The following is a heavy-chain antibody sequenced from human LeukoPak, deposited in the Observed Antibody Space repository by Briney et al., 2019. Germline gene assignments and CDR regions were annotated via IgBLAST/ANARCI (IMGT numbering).Heavy chain of an antibody. CDR3: AELGITMIGGV. D-gene: IGHD3-10*02. Sequence: PGGSLRLSCAASGFTFSSYGMHWVRQALGKGLEWVAVISYDGSNKYYADSVKGRFTISRDNAKNSLYLQMNSLRAEDTAVYYCAELGITMIGGVWGKGTTVTISS. V-gene: IGHV3-30*18. CDR2: ISYDGSNK. J-gene: IGHJ6*04. CDR1: GFTFSSYG.